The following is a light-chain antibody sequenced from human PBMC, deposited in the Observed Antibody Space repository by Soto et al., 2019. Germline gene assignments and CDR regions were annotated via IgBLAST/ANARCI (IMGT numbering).Light chain of an antibody. Sequence: QSVLTQPPSVSGAPGQRVTISCTGSSFNFGAGYDVHWYQQLPGTAPKLLIYGNSHRPSGVPGRFSGSKSGTSASLAITGLQAEDEAEYYCQSSDTSLGGVVFGGGTKLTVL. CDR2: GNS. J-gene: IGLJ3*02. V-gene: IGLV1-40*01. CDR3: QSSDTSLGGVV. CDR1: SFNFGAGYD.